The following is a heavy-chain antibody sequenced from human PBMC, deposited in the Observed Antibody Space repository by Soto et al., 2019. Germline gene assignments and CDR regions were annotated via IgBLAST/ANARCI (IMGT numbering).Heavy chain of an antibody. D-gene: IGHD3-3*01. V-gene: IGHV3-23*01. Sequence: EVQLLESGGGFAQPGGSLRLSCAASGFTFSSYAMHWVRQAPGRGLEWVSTISGSGTNIYYADSVQGPFTISRDNYQKPTFLQMTRLGVDRPGTYYCAKDGFGGASDLWGPGTHVNVFS. CDR3: AKDGFGGASDL. CDR1: GFTFSSYA. J-gene: IGHJ5*02. CDR2: ISGSGTNI.